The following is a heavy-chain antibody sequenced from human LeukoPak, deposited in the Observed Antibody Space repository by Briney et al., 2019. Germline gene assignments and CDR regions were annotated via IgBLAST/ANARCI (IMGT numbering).Heavy chain of an antibody. V-gene: IGHV3-21*01. CDR3: AREGTYYYDSSGYLDY. J-gene: IGHJ4*02. D-gene: IGHD3-22*01. Sequence: GGSLRLSCAASGFTSSSYSMNWVRQAPGKGLEWVSSISSSSSYIYYADSVKGRFTISRDNAKNSLYLQMNSLRAEDTAVYYCAREGTYYYDSSGYLDYWGQGTLVTVSS. CDR1: GFTSSSYS. CDR2: ISSSSSYI.